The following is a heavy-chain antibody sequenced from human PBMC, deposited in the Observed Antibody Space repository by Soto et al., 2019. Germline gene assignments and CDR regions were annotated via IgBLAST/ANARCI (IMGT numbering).Heavy chain of an antibody. Sequence: GGSLRLSCAASGFTFSSYSMNWVRQAPGKGLEWVSAISDSSTYIYYSDSVKGRFTISRDNAKNSLYLQMNSLRAEDTAVYYGARITQDFGVAPGGYGMDVWGQGTTVTVSS. CDR1: GFTFSSYS. CDR2: ISDSSTYI. V-gene: IGHV3-21*01. J-gene: IGHJ6*02. D-gene: IGHD3-3*01. CDR3: ARITQDFGVAPGGYGMDV.